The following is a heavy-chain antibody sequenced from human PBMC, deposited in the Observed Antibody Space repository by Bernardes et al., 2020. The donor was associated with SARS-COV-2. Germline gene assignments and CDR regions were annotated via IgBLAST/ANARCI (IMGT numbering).Heavy chain of an antibody. Sequence: ASVKVSCNSSGYTFMHYGFSWVRQAPGLGLEWMGWVSGQNGNTNYAQKFQGRVTMTRDTSTSTVFMELRSLRSDDTAVYYCARATYDWGSNPVGYAFDLWGKGTTVTVSS. J-gene: IGHJ3*01. CDR2: VSGQNGNT. CDR1: GYTFMHYG. V-gene: IGHV1-18*04. D-gene: IGHD3-9*01. CDR3: ARATYDWGSNPVGYAFDL.